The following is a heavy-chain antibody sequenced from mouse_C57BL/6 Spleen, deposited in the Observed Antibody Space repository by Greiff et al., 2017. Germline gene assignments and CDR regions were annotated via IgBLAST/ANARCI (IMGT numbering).Heavy chain of an antibody. J-gene: IGHJ2*01. CDR3: ARDPLFDY. V-gene: IGHV3-6*01. CDR1: GYSITSGYY. Sequence: DVQLQESGPGLVKPSQSLSLTCSVTGYSITSGYYWNWIRQFPGNKLEWMGYISYDGSNNYNPSLKNRISITRDTSKNQFFLKLNSVTTEDTATYYCARDPLFDYWGQGTTLTVSS. CDR2: ISYDGSN.